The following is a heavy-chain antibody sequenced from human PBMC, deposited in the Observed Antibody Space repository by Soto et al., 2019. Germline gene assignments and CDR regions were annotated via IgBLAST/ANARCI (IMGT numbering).Heavy chain of an antibody. CDR2: MNPNNGNA. Sequence: ASVKVSCKASGFTFITYDFSWVRQAAGQGLEWMGWMNPNNGNAGFAQKFRGRINMTRNTSISTAYLELSSLRSDDSAVYFCARRKERSGPYYLDPWGQGXQVTVSS. CDR3: ARRKERSGPYYLDP. CDR1: GFTFITYD. J-gene: IGHJ5*02. V-gene: IGHV1-8*01. D-gene: IGHD1-26*01.